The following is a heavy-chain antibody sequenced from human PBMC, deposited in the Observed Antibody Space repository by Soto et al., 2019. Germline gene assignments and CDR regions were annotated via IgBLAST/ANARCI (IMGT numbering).Heavy chain of an antibody. Sequence: DEQLVESGGGLVQPGGSLRLSCAVSGFTFRRDWMNWVRQAPGKGLEWVAHTNQDGTQKYYVDSVKGRFTIFRDNTENSLYLKMNSLRVEDTAVYYCSGGVGDAVWGQGTLVTVSS. D-gene: IGHD1-26*01. CDR1: GFTFRRDW. CDR3: SGGVGDAV. CDR2: TNQDGTQK. V-gene: IGHV3-7*04. J-gene: IGHJ4*02.